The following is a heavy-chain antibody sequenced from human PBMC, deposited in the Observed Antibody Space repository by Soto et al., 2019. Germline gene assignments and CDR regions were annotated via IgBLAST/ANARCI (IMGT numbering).Heavy chain of an antibody. J-gene: IGHJ6*02. CDR1: GYTFTSYG. CDR2: ISAYNGNT. CDR3: ARSTYDFWSGYPTYGMDV. Sequence: ASLKVSCKASGYTFTSYGISWVRQAPGQGLEWMGWISAYNGNTNYAQKLQGRVTMTTDTSTSTAYMELRSLRSDDTAVYYCARSTYDFWSGYPTYGMDVWGQGXTVTVYS. V-gene: IGHV1-18*04. D-gene: IGHD3-3*01.